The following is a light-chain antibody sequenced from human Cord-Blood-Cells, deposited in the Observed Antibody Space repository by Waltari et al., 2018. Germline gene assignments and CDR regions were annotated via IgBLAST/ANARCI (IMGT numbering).Light chain of an antibody. J-gene: IGKJ4*01. CDR3: QQYDNLPLT. Sequence: DIQMIQSPASLSASEGHRVTLTCQASQDISNYLNWYQQKTGKAPKLLNYDASNLETGVPSRFSGSGSGTDFTFTISSLQPEDIATYYCQQYDNLPLTFGGGTKVEIK. CDR2: DAS. CDR1: QDISNY. V-gene: IGKV1-33*01.